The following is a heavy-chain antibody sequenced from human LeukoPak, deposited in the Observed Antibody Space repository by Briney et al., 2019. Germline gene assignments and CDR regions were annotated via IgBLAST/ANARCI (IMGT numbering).Heavy chain of an antibody. CDR1: GFTFSSYG. V-gene: IGHV3-30*18. CDR3: AKGPNGSGSYFGEDY. Sequence: GGSLRLSCAASGFTFSSYGMHWVRQAPGKGLEWVAVISYDGSNEYYADSVKGRFTISRDNSKNTLYLQMNSLRAEDTAVYYCAKGPNGSGSYFGEDYWGQGTLVTVSS. D-gene: IGHD3-10*01. CDR2: ISYDGSNE. J-gene: IGHJ4*02.